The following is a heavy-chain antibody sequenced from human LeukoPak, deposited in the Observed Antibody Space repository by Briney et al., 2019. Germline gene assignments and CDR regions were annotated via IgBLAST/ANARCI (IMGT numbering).Heavy chain of an antibody. CDR3: AKDPYSNYGRYMDV. V-gene: IGHV3-23*01. CDR2: ISGSGGST. J-gene: IGHJ6*03. D-gene: IGHD4-11*01. CDR1: GFTFSSYA. Sequence: GGSLRLSCAASGFTFSSYAMSWVRQAPGKGLEWVSAISGSGGSTYYAGSVKGRFTISRDNSKNTLYLQMNSLRAEDTAVYYCAKDPYSNYGRYMDVWGKGTTVTVSS.